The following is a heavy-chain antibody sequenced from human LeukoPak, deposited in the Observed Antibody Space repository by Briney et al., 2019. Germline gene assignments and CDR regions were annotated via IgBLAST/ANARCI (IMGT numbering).Heavy chain of an antibody. D-gene: IGHD6-13*01. CDR2: TSGSGGST. V-gene: IGHV3-23*01. J-gene: IGHJ4*02. Sequence: QTGGSLRLSCAASGFTFSSYAMSWVRQAPGKGLEWVSATSGSGGSTYYADSVKGRFTISRDNSKNTLYLQMNSLRAEDTAVYYCAKESSSLPYFDYWGQGTLVTVSS. CDR1: GFTFSSYA. CDR3: AKESSSLPYFDY.